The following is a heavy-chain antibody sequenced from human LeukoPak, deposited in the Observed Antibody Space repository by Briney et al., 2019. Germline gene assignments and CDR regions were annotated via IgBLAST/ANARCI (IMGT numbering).Heavy chain of an antibody. J-gene: IGHJ4*02. CDR2: ISGSGSFI. D-gene: IGHD6-13*01. Sequence: GGSLRLSCAASAFMFSSYSMNWVRQAPGKGLEWVSSISGSGSFIYYADSLKGRFTISRDNAKSSLYLQMNSLRAEDTAVYYCATVLPNSSSWTLHYWGQGTLVTVSS. V-gene: IGHV3-21*01. CDR3: ATVLPNSSSWTLHY. CDR1: AFMFSSYS.